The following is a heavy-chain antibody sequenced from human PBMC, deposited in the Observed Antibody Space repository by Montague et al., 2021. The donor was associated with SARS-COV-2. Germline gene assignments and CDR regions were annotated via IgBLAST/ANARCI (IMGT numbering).Heavy chain of an antibody. CDR3: ARVTTKRTRYGSGSYRGFDAFDI. CDR1: GGSINPYY. V-gene: IGHV4-59*08. Sequence: SETLSLTCTVSGGSINPYYWSWIRRPPGKGLEWIGYIYYSGSTNYNPSLKSRVTISVDTSKNQFSLKLSSVTAADTAVYYCARVTTKRTRYGSGSYRGFDAFDIWGQGTIVTVAS. J-gene: IGHJ3*02. D-gene: IGHD3-10*01. CDR2: IYYSGST.